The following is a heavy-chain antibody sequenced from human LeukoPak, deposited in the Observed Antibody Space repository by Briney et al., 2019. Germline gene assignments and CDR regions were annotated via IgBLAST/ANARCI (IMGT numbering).Heavy chain of an antibody. J-gene: IGHJ4*02. CDR1: GFPFHTFG. CDR2: MRFDGTYK. V-gene: IGHV3-30*02. CDR3: AKDKISETGYYDY. Sequence: PGGSLRLSCVASGFPFHTFGMHGVRQAPGKGRDGVAYMRFDGTYKFYSDAVKGRFTISSANTNNTVHLQMNTVRAGATAMYYCAKDKISETGYYDYWGQGTLVTVSS. D-gene: IGHD1-14*01.